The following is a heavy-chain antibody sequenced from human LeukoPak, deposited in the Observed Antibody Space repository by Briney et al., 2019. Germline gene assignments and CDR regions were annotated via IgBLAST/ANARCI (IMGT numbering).Heavy chain of an antibody. D-gene: IGHD4-17*01. CDR3: ASLSTVTQGYFDS. Sequence: SETLSLTCTVSGGSLSSFYWSWIRQPPGKGLEWIGYIYYTGSTNYNPSLKSRLTISVDVSKNQFSLKLSSVTATDTAVYYCASLSTVTQGYFDSWGQGTLVTVSS. CDR2: IYYTGST. J-gene: IGHJ4*02. V-gene: IGHV4-59*08. CDR1: GGSLSSFY.